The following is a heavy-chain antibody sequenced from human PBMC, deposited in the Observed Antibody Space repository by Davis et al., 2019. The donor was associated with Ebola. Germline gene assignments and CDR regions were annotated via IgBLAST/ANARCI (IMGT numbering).Heavy chain of an antibody. CDR3: ASLYSSSTWALGY. V-gene: IGHV3-23*01. CDR2: ISGSGGST. CDR1: GFTFSSYA. J-gene: IGHJ4*02. D-gene: IGHD6-6*01. Sequence: GESLKISCAASGFTFSSYAMSWVRQAPGKGLEWVSAISGSGGSTYYADSVKGRFTISRDNSKNTLYLQMNSLRAEDTAVYYCASLYSSSTWALGYWGQGTLVTVSS.